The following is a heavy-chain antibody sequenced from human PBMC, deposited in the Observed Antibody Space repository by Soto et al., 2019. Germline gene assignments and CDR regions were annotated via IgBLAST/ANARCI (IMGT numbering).Heavy chain of an antibody. Sequence: QGLEWMGWINPNSGGTNYAQRFQGLVSMTRDTSIGTAYMDLSSLRSDDTAVYYCGRAFRYGGSGYYFDYWGQGTPVTVSS. CDR3: GRAFRYGGSGYYFDY. J-gene: IGHJ4*02. V-gene: IGHV1-2*04. D-gene: IGHD3-22*01. CDR2: INPNSGGT.